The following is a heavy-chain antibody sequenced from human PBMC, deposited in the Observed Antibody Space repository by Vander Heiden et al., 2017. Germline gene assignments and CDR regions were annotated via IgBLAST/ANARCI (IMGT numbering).Heavy chain of an antibody. D-gene: IGHD6-13*01. CDR2: IRSKASGGTT. Sequence: EVQLVESGGDSVKPGRSLRLSCTASGFTFGDYYMTWIRQAPGKGLEWVGSIRSKASGGTTQYAASVKGRFTISGDDSKSIVYLQMNSLKTEDTAMYYCARGTQQQTILSWWGQGTLVTVSS. CDR1: GFTFGDYY. CDR3: ARGTQQQTILSW. J-gene: IGHJ4*02. V-gene: IGHV3-49*05.